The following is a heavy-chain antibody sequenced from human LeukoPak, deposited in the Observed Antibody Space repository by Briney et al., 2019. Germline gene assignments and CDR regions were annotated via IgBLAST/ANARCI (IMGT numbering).Heavy chain of an antibody. V-gene: IGHV1-69*13. J-gene: IGHJ6*03. CDR2: IIPVLSTA. D-gene: IGHD3-16*01. CDR1: GYTFTSYG. Sequence: ASVKVSCKASGYTFTSYGISWVRQAPGQGLEWMGGIIPVLSTANYAQKFQDRVTITADESTSTTYMELSSLKSEDTAVYYCATTGGDIYYYYMDVWGKGTTVTISS. CDR3: ATTGGDIYYYYMDV.